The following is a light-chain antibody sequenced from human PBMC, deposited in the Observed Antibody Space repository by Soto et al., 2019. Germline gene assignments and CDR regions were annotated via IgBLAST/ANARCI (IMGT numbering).Light chain of an antibody. V-gene: IGKV3-20*01. J-gene: IGKJ5*01. CDR3: QHYGSSPPSIT. CDR1: QSVSN. Sequence: EIVLTQSPGTLSLSPWERATLSCRASQSVSNLAWYQQKPGQAPRLLIYGASSRATGIPDRFSGSESGTDFHFTISRLEPEDFAVYYCQHYGSSPPSITFGQGTRLEIK. CDR2: GAS.